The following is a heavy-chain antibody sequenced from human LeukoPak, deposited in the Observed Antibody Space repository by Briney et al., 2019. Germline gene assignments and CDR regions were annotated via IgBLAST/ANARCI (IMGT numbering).Heavy chain of an antibody. CDR1: GGSISGSSYY. CDR3: ARQKKNCSCGSCFNFDY. V-gene: IGHV4-39*01. D-gene: IGHD2-15*01. J-gene: IGHJ4*02. CDR2: IYYSGST. Sequence: SETLSLTCTVSGGSISGSSYYWGWIRQPPGKGLEWIGSIYYSGSTYYNPSLKSRVTISVDTSKNQFSLKLSSVTAADTAVYYCARQKKNCSCGSCFNFDYWGRRTLVTVSS.